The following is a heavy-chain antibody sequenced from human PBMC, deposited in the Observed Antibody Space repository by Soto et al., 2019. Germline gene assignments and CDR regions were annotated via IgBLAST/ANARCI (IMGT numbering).Heavy chain of an antibody. Sequence: QVQLVESGGGVVQPGRSLRLSCAASGFTFSSYAMHWVRQAPGKGLEWVAVISYDGSNKYYADSVKGRFTISRDDSKNTLYLQMNSLRAEDTAVYYCARDWTYDYKYGMDVWGQGTTVTVSS. V-gene: IGHV3-30-3*01. CDR3: ARDWTYDYKYGMDV. CDR2: ISYDGSNK. CDR1: GFTFSSYA. D-gene: IGHD3-3*01. J-gene: IGHJ6*02.